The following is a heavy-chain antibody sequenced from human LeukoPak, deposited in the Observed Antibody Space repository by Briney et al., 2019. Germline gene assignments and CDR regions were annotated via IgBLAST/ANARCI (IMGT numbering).Heavy chain of an antibody. CDR1: GGSFSGYY. J-gene: IGHJ5*02. Sequence: PSETLSLTCAVYGGSFSGYYWSWIRQPPGKGLEWIGEINHSGSTNYNPSLKSRVTISVDTSKNQFSLKLSSVTAADTAVYYCARGNYDLWSGYYEDWFDPWGQGTLVTVSS. D-gene: IGHD3-3*01. CDR2: INHSGST. CDR3: ARGNYDLWSGYYEDWFDP. V-gene: IGHV4-34*01.